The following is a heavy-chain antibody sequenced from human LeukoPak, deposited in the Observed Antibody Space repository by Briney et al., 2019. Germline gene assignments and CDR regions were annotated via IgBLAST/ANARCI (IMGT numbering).Heavy chain of an antibody. D-gene: IGHD1-26*01. CDR3: ARDSAMGSTSFDS. V-gene: IGHV4-59*12. J-gene: IGHJ4*02. CDR2: IYYSGST. CDR1: GGSISSYY. Sequence: KPSETLSLTCTVSGGSISSYYWSWIRQPPGKGLEWIGYIYYSGSTNYNPSLKSRVTISVDTSKNQFSLKLSSVTAADTAVYYCARDSAMGSTSFDSWGQGTLVTVSS.